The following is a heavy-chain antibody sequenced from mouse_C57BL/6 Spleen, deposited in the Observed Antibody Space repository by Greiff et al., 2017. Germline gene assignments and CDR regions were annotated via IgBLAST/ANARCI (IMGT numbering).Heavy chain of an antibody. CDR1: GFSLTSYG. CDR3: ARAYYDYDDPYYYAMDY. D-gene: IGHD2-4*01. J-gene: IGHJ4*01. CDR2: IWSGGST. Sequence: VQLVESGPGLVQPSQSLSITCTVSGFSLTSYGVHWVRQSPGKGLEWLGVIWSGGSTDYNAAFISRLSISKDNSKSQVFFKMNSLQADDTAIYYCARAYYDYDDPYYYAMDYWGQGTSVTVSS. V-gene: IGHV2-2*01.